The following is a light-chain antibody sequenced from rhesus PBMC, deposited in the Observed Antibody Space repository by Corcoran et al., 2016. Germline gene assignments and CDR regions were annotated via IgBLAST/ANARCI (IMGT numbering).Light chain of an antibody. CDR3: LQYTSSPYS. Sequence: DIQMTQSPSSLSASVGDKVTITCRASQGISSWLAWYQQKPGKAPKLLIYKASNLQGGVPSRFSGSGSGTDFTLTISILQPEDFATYYCLQYTSSPYSFGQGTKVEIK. CDR1: QGISSW. CDR2: KAS. V-gene: IGKV1-22*01. J-gene: IGKJ2*01.